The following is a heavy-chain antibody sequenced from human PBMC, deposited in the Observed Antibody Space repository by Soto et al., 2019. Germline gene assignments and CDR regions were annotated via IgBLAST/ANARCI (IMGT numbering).Heavy chain of an antibody. J-gene: IGHJ6*02. Sequence: GESLKISCAASGFTFSSYAMSWVRQAPGKGLEWVSAISGSGGSTYYADSVKGRFTISRDTSKNTLYLQMNSLRAEDTAVYYCAKDYYDSSGYYYYYYGMDVWGQGTTVTVSS. D-gene: IGHD3-22*01. CDR3: AKDYYDSSGYYYYYYGMDV. V-gene: IGHV3-23*01. CDR2: ISGSGGST. CDR1: GFTFSSYA.